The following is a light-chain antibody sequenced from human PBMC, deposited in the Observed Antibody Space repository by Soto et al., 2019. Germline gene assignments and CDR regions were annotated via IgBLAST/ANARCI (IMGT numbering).Light chain of an antibody. Sequence: QSALTQPAPVSASPGQSITISCTGRSSNVGGYNLVSWYQQHPGKAPQLMIFGATYRPSGVSNRFSASKSGNTASLTISGLQAEDEADYYCCSYAGSNTYVFGTGTKVTVL. CDR3: CSYAGSNTYV. CDR2: GAT. J-gene: IGLJ1*01. CDR1: SSNVGGYNL. V-gene: IGLV2-23*01.